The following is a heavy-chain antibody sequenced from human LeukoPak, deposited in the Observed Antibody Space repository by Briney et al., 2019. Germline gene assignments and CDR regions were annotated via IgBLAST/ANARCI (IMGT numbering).Heavy chain of an antibody. CDR1: GFTVSSNY. CDR3: ARDGRKVITSGWYYFDC. CDR2: IYIGGST. V-gene: IGHV3-53*01. J-gene: IGHJ4*02. D-gene: IGHD6-19*01. Sequence: GGSLRLSCAASGFTVSSNYMSWARQAPGKGLEWVSVIYIGGSTYYADSVKGRFTISRDNSKNTLYLQMDNLRAEDTAVYYCARDGRKVITSGWYYFDCWGRGTLVTVSS.